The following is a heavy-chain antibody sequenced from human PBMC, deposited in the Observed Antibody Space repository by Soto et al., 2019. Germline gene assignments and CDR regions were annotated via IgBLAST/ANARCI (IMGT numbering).Heavy chain of an antibody. CDR2: ISGSGGST. V-gene: IGHV3-23*01. CDR3: AKAGLPAAFFKNDY. D-gene: IGHD2-2*01. Sequence: GGSLRLSCAASGFTFSSYAMSWVRQAPGKGLEWVSAISGSGGSTYYADSVKGRFTISRDNSKNALYLQMNSLRAEDTAVYYCAKAGLPAAFFKNDYWGQGTLVTVSS. J-gene: IGHJ4*02. CDR1: GFTFSSYA.